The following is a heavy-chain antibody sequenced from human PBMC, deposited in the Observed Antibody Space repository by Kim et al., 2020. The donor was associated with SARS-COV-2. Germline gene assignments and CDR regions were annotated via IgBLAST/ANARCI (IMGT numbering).Heavy chain of an antibody. D-gene: IGHD3-3*01. CDR2: IWYDGNNK. Sequence: GGSLRLSCGASGFTFSSYGMHWVRQAPGKGLEWVAVIWYDGNNKYYADSVKGRFTISRDNSKNTLYLQMNSLRAEDTAVYYCARDPLLYYGVDNLSFDYWGQGTLVTVSS. J-gene: IGHJ4*02. CDR3: ARDPLLYYGVDNLSFDY. CDR1: GFTFSSYG. V-gene: IGHV3-33*01.